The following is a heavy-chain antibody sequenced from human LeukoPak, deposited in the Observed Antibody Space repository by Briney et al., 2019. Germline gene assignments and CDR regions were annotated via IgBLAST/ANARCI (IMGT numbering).Heavy chain of an antibody. Sequence: SQTLSLTCTVSGGSISSGGYYWSWIRQPPGKGLEWIGYIYHSGSTYYNPSLKSRVTISVDRSKNQFSLKLSSVTAADTAVYYCARVSPDTAMVRGVVYYYYYMDVWGEGTTVTVSS. CDR1: GGSISSGGYY. CDR3: ARVSPDTAMVRGVVYYYYYMDV. CDR2: IYHSGST. J-gene: IGHJ6*03. V-gene: IGHV4-30-2*01. D-gene: IGHD5-18*01.